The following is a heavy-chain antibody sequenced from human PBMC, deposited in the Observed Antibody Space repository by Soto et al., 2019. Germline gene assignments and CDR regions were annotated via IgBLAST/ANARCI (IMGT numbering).Heavy chain of an antibody. CDR1: GGSISSGDYY. V-gene: IGHV4-30-4*01. CDR3: ARHRAAAGYFDS. CDR2: IYYSGST. J-gene: IGHJ4*02. D-gene: IGHD6-13*01. Sequence: PSETLSLTCTVSGGSISSGDYYWSWIRQPPGKGLEWIGYIYYSGSTYYTPSLKSRLTISADTSKNQFSLKLSSVTAADTAVYYCARHRAAAGYFDSWGQGTLVTVSS.